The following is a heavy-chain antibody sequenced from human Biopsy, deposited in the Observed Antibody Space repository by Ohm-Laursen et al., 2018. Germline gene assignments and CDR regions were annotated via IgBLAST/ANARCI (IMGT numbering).Heavy chain of an antibody. V-gene: IGHV4-34*01. CDR3: ARGRLRAVARFDY. CDR1: GGSFSGYY. J-gene: IGHJ4*02. CDR2: INHSGST. Sequence: TLPLTCAVYGGSFSGYYWSWICQPPGKGLEWIGEINHSGSTNYNPSLKSRVTISVDTSKNQFSLKLSSVTAADTAVYYCARGRLRAVARFDYWGQGTLVTVSS. D-gene: IGHD6-19*01.